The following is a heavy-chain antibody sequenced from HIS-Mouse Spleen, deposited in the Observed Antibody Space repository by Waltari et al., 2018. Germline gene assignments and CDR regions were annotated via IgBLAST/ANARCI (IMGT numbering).Heavy chain of an antibody. Sequence: EVQLVESGGGLIQPGGSLRLSRAASGFTVSSTYMSWARQAPGKGLEWVSVIYSGGSTYYADSVKGRFTISRDNSKNTLYLQMNSLRAEDTAVYYCARAPTSTVTFDYWGQGTLVTVSS. V-gene: IGHV3-53*01. J-gene: IGHJ4*02. CDR3: ARAPTSTVTFDY. CDR2: IYSGGST. D-gene: IGHD4-17*01. CDR1: GFTVSSTY.